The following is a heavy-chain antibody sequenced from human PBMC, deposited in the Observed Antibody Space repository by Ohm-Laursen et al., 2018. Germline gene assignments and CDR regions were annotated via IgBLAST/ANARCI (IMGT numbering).Heavy chain of an antibody. J-gene: IGHJ3*02. Sequence: GESLKISCKGSGYSFNIFWIAWVRQVPGKGLEWLGIIYPGDADTRYSPSLQGQVTISADESNSTAYLQWSSLKASDTAMYYCARLYYDNTGYTDAFDIWGQGTMVTVSS. CDR2: IYPGDADT. CDR1: GYSFNIFW. V-gene: IGHV5-51*03. D-gene: IGHD3-22*01. CDR3: ARLYYDNTGYTDAFDI.